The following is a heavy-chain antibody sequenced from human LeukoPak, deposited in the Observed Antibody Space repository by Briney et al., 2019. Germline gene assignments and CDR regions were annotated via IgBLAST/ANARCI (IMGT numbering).Heavy chain of an antibody. CDR3: TRGITIFGVVIIYGY. V-gene: IGHV3-49*03. Sequence: PGGSLRLSCTASGFTFGDYAMSWFRQAPGKGLEWVGFIRSKAYGGTTEYAASVKGRFTISRDDSKSIAYLQMNSLKTEDTAVYYCTRGITIFGVVIIYGYWGQGTLVTVPS. D-gene: IGHD3-3*01. CDR2: IRSKAYGGTT. CDR1: GFTFGDYA. J-gene: IGHJ4*02.